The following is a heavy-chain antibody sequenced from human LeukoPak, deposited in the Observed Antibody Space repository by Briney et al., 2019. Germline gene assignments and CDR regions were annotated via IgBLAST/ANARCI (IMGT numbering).Heavy chain of an antibody. CDR1: GFTFSSFA. V-gene: IGHV3-23*01. CDR2: ITASGGST. J-gene: IGHJ5*02. CDR3: TKGGDSHGNPSS. Sequence: PGGSLRLSCAASGFTFSSFAMTWVRQPPGKGLEWVSSITASGGSTYYADAVKGQFTISRDNSKKTVDLQMNSLRAEDTATYYCTKGGDSHGNPSSWPQGTLVIV. D-gene: IGHD2-21*01.